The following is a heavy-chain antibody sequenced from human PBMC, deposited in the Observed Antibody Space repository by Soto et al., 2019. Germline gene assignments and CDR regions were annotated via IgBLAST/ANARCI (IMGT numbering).Heavy chain of an antibody. CDR3: ARQGEVDYYYYGMDV. Sequence: QVQLVESGGGVVQPGRSLRLSCAASGFTFSSYGMHWVRQAPGKGLEWVAVIWYDGSNKYYADSVKGRFTISRDKSKNTLYLQMNSLRAEDTAVYYCARQGEVDYYYYGMDVWGQGTTVTVSS. J-gene: IGHJ6*02. D-gene: IGHD3-10*01. V-gene: IGHV3-33*01. CDR2: IWYDGSNK. CDR1: GFTFSSYG.